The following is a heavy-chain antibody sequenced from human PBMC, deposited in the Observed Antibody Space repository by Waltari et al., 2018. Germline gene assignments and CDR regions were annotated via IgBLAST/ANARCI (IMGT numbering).Heavy chain of an antibody. Sequence: QLQLQESGPGLVKPSETLSLTCTVPGGSISSRSYSWGWIRQPPGKGLEWIGSIYYSGSTYYNPSLKSRVTISVDTSKNQFSLKLSSVTAADTAVYYCARRGVMGNYYYYYGMDVWGQGTTVTVSS. J-gene: IGHJ6*02. CDR2: IYYSGST. V-gene: IGHV4-39*01. D-gene: IGHD3-16*01. CDR1: GGSISSRSYS. CDR3: ARRGVMGNYYYYYGMDV.